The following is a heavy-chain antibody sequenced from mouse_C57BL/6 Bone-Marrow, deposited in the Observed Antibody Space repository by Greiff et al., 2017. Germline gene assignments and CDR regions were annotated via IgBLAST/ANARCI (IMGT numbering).Heavy chain of an antibody. Sequence: QVQLKESGPELVKPGASVKLSCKASGYTFTSYDINWVKQRPGQGLEWIGWIYPRDGSTKYNEKFKGKATLTVDTSSSTAYMELHSLTSEDSAVYFCARGGWLLLFAYWGQGTLVTVSA. CDR3: ARGGWLLLFAY. D-gene: IGHD2-3*01. J-gene: IGHJ3*01. V-gene: IGHV1-85*01. CDR1: GYTFTSYD. CDR2: IYPRDGST.